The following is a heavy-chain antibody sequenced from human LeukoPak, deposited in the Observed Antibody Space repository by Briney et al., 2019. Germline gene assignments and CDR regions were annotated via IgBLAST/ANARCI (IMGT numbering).Heavy chain of an antibody. CDR2: LNNDGSST. CDR1: GFTFSSYW. V-gene: IGHV3-74*01. J-gene: IGHJ4*02. Sequence: GGSLRLSCAASGFTFSSYWMHWVRQAPGKWLVWVSRLNNDGSSTSYADSVKGRFTIFRDNAKNTLYLQMNSLRAEDTAVYYCVRGDIVYSGLMEYWGQGTLVTVSS. CDR3: VRGDIVYSGLMEY. D-gene: IGHD2-15*01.